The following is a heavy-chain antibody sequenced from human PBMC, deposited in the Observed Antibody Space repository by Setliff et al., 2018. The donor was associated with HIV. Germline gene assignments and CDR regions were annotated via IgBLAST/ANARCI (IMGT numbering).Heavy chain of an antibody. D-gene: IGHD3-3*01. Sequence: ASVKVSCKVSGYTLTELSRHWVRQAPGKGLEWMGGFDPEDGETIYAQKFQGRVTMTEDTSIDTAYMRMSSLRSEDTAVYYCATRPRDDFWSGFDYWGRGTLVTVSS. CDR2: FDPEDGET. V-gene: IGHV1-24*01. CDR1: GYTLTELS. CDR3: ATRPRDDFWSGFDY. J-gene: IGHJ4*02.